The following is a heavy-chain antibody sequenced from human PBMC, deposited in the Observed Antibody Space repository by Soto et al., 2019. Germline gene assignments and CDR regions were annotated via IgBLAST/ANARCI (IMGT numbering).Heavy chain of an antibody. CDR2: IYHTGNT. Sequence: SETLSLTCSVSGGSVRGDYWNWIRQPPGKGLEWIGCIYHTGNTHYSPSLKSRVTVSMDTSKNQFSLNLNSVTAADTAVYYCARSFSDWYYFDNWGQGTLVTV. CDR3: ARSFSDWYYFDN. V-gene: IGHV4-59*02. D-gene: IGHD6-19*01. CDR1: GGSVRGDY. J-gene: IGHJ4*02.